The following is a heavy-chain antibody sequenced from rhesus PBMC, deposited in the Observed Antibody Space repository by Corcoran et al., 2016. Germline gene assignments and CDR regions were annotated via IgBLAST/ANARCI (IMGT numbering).Heavy chain of an antibody. J-gene: IGHJ4*01. CDR2: ISGVGGRT. CDR1: GGSISSNY. Sequence: QVQLQESGPGLVKPSETLSLPCSVSGGSISSNYWSWRRQAPGKGLEGIGRISGVGGRTDYKPTRKSRVTISTETSKKQFSLKLSSVTAADTAVYYCARDRVDSWNTAYYLDYWGQGVLVTVSS. V-gene: IGHV4-173*01. D-gene: IGHD1-1*01. CDR3: ARDRVDSWNTAYYLDY.